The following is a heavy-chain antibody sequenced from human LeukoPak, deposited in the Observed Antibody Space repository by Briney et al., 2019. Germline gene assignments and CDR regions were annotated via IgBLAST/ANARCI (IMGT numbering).Heavy chain of an antibody. CDR1: GFSFSTYA. Sequence: GGSLRLSCAASGFSFSTYAMTWVRQAPGKGLEWVSSIGPSSAGTYYADSVKGRFTISRDNSKNTLYLQMNSLRAEDTAVCYCARDHEYYYGSGSFFFDYWGQGTLVTVSS. D-gene: IGHD3-10*01. V-gene: IGHV3-23*01. CDR2: IGPSSAGT. J-gene: IGHJ4*02. CDR3: ARDHEYYYGSGSFFFDY.